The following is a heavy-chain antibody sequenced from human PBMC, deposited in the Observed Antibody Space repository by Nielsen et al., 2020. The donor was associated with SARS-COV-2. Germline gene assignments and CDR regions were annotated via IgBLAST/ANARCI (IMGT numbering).Heavy chain of an antibody. CDR3: TRLTTVNV. CDR1: GFSFSDSG. Sequence: GESLKISCAASGFSFSDSGMHWVRQASGKGLEWVGRIRSKANSYATAYAASVKGRFTISRDDSKNTAYLQMNSLKTEDTAVYYCTRLTTVNVWGQGTLVTVSS. J-gene: IGHJ4*02. V-gene: IGHV3-73*01. D-gene: IGHD4-17*01. CDR2: IRSKANSYAT.